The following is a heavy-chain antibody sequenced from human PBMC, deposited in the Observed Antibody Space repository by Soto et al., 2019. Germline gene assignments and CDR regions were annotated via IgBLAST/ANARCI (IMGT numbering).Heavy chain of an antibody. V-gene: IGHV5-51*01. CDR2: IYPGDSDT. CDR3: AAYSGSFCYGMDV. D-gene: IGHD1-26*01. J-gene: IGHJ6*02. CDR1: GYSFTSYW. Sequence: PGESLKLSCKASGYSFTSYWIGWVRQMPGKGLEWMGIIYPGDSDTRYSPSFQGQVTISADKSISTAYLQWSSLKASDTAMYYCAAYSGSFCYGMDVWGQGTTVTVSS.